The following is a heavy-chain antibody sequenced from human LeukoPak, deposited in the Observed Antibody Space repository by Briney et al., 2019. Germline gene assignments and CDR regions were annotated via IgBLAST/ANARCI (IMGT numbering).Heavy chain of an antibody. J-gene: IGHJ4*02. CDR1: GVSINSYN. CDR3: ASIAAAGSY. D-gene: IGHD6-13*01. CDR2: IYYSGST. V-gene: IGHV4-59*01. Sequence: ASETLSLNCTVSGVSINSYNWSWIRQPPGNELEWIGYIYYSGSTNYTPSLKSRVTISVDTSKNQFSLKLSSVTAADTAVYYCASIAAAGSYWGQGTLVTVSS.